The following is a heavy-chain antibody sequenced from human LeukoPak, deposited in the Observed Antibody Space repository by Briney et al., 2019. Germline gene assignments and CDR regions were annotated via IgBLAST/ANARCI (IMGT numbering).Heavy chain of an antibody. CDR1: GYTFTGYY. CDR2: INPNSGGT. D-gene: IGHD1-1*01. J-gene: IGHJ4*02. Sequence: ASVKVSCKASGYTFTGYYMHWVRQAPGQGLEWMGWINPNSGGTNYAQKFQGRVSMTRDTSISTAYMELSRLRSDDTAVYYCTRVGATGTTSPFDYWGQGTLVTVSS. CDR3: TRVGATGTTSPFDY. V-gene: IGHV1-2*02.